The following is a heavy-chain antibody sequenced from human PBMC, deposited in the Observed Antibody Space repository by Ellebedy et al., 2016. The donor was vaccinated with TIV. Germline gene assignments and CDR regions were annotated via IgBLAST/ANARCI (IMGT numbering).Heavy chain of an antibody. CDR2: ISTGGSNI. D-gene: IGHD2-15*01. J-gene: IGHJ6*02. CDR3: ARGHPPRGGDV. Sequence: GESLKISCAASGFTFSSYEMNWVRQAPGKGLEWVSYISTGGSNIYYADSVKGRFTISRDNAKNSLYLQMNSLRAEDTAVYYCARGHPPRGGDVWGQGTTVTVSS. CDR1: GFTFSSYE. V-gene: IGHV3-48*03.